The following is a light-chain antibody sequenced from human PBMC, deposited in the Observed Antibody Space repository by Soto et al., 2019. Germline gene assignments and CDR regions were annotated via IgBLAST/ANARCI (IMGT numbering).Light chain of an antibody. Sequence: EILITQSPSTLSVSPGERATLFCSASQSVITNLAWYQQNPGQAPRLLIYGASTRATGIPDRFTGSGFGTAFTLTITRLEPEDFAVYYCQQYNNWPITFGQGGRLEIK. CDR3: QQYNNWPIT. V-gene: IGKV3-15*01. J-gene: IGKJ5*01. CDR1: QSVITN. CDR2: GAS.